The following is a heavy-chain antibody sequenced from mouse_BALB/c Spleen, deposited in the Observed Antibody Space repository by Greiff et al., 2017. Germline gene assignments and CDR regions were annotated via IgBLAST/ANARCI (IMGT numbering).Heavy chain of an antibody. CDR2: ISSGGST. V-gene: IGHV5-6-5*01. CDR1: GFTFSSYA. CDR3: ARYDYSFAY. J-gene: IGHJ3*01. D-gene: IGHD2-4*01. Sequence: EVMLVESGGGLVKPGGSLKLSCAASGFTFSSYAMSWVRQTPEKRLEWVASISSGGSTYYPDSVKGRFTIFRDNARNILYLQMSSLRSEDTAMYYCARYDYSFAYWGQGTLVTVSA.